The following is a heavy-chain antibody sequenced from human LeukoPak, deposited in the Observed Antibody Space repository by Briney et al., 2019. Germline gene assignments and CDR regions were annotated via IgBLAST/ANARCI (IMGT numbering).Heavy chain of an antibody. V-gene: IGHV4-31*03. CDR1: GGSVNSGTYY. CDR2: IYYSGST. D-gene: IGHD4-23*01. J-gene: IGHJ4*02. Sequence: PSETLSLTCTVSGGSVNSGTYYWSWIRQHPGKGLECIGYIYYSGSTYYNPSLKSRVTISVDTSKNQFSLKLSSVTAADTAVYYCARGDGSNSEEIDYWGQGTLVTVSS. CDR3: ARGDGSNSEEIDY.